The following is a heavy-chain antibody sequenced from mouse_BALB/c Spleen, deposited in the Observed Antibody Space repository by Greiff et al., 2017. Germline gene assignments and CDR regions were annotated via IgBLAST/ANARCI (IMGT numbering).Heavy chain of an antibody. Sequence: VQLQQSGTVLARPGASVKMSCKASGYTFTSYWMHWVKQRPGQGLEWIGAIYPGNSDTSYNQKFKGKAKLTAVTSTSTAYMELSSLTNEDSAVYYCTRSPWRDGTFYFDYWGQGTTLTVSS. CDR1: GYTFTSYW. J-gene: IGHJ2*01. V-gene: IGHV1-5*01. CDR2: IYPGNSDT. CDR3: TRSPWRDGTFYFDY. D-gene: IGHD3-3*01.